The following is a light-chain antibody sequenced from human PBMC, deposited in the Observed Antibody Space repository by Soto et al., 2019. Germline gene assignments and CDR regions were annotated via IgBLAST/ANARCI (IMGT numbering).Light chain of an antibody. CDR1: QSVSSY. CDR3: QDFDSPQWT. CDR2: GAS. J-gene: IGKJ1*01. V-gene: IGKV3-15*01. Sequence: EIVMTQSPATLSVSPGERATLSCRASQSVSSYLAWYQHKPGQAPRLLIYGASTRATGIAARFSGSGSGTEFTLTISSLQSEDFAVYYCQDFDSPQWTFGQGTKVEN.